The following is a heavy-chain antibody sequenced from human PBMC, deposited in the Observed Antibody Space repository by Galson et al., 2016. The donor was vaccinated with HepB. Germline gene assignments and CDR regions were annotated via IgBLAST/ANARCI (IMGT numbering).Heavy chain of an antibody. Sequence: SETLSLTCAVSGGSMRSNTWWTWVRQSPGKGLEWIGEIYQSGDTNYRPSLQSRVTMSVDKSKTHFSLNVTSVTAADTAVSYCARVQKDTGTFDWFFDLWGRGTLVTVSS. D-gene: IGHD1-26*01. CDR2: IYQSGDT. CDR3: ARVQKDTGTFDWFFDL. V-gene: IGHV4-4*02. J-gene: IGHJ2*01. CDR1: GGSMRSNTW.